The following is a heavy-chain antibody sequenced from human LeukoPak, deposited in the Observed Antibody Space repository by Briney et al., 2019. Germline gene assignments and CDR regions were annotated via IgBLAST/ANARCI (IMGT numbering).Heavy chain of an antibody. D-gene: IGHD1-26*01. J-gene: IGHJ6*02. Sequence: GGSLRLSCAASGFTFSSYGMHWVRQAPGKGLEWVSSVSSSSGYIYYADSVKGRFTISRDNAKNSLFLQMNNLRAEDTAVYYCARDGARQGYYGMDVWGQGTTVTVSS. V-gene: IGHV3-21*01. CDR1: GFTFSSYG. CDR2: VSSSSGYI. CDR3: ARDGARQGYYGMDV.